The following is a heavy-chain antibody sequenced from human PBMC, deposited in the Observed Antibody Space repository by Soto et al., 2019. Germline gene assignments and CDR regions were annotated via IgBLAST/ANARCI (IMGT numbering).Heavy chain of an antibody. D-gene: IGHD1-7*01. CDR1: GESFSGYY. Sequence: QVHLQQRGAGLLKPSETLSLNCVVSGESFSGYYWSWIRQTPGMGLEWIGEVDHRGSTTYNPSLKNRASISIESSKNLFSLELTSVTAADTALYFCARYEYGNSLYGVDVWGQGTRVTVSS. V-gene: IGHV4-34*02. J-gene: IGHJ6*02. CDR2: VDHRGST. CDR3: ARYEYGNSLYGVDV.